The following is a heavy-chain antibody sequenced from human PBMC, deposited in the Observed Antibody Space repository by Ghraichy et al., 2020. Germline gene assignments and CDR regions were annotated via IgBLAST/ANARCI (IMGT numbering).Heavy chain of an antibody. Sequence: SETLSLTCTVSGDSISSGGHFWTWIRQHPGKGLEWIGFIYNIGSTYYNPSLKSRVSISVDTSKNQFSLRLTSVTAADTAVYYCAKVEATTYGAIGYWGQGALVTVSS. V-gene: IGHV4-31*03. CDR3: AKVEATTYGAIGY. CDR1: GDSISSGGHF. D-gene: IGHD1-7*01. J-gene: IGHJ4*02. CDR2: IYNIGST.